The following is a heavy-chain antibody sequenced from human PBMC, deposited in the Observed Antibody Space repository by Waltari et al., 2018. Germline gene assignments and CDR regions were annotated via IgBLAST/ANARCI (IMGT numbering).Heavy chain of an antibody. D-gene: IGHD3-3*01. V-gene: IGHV4-39*01. Sequence: QLQLQESGPGLVKPSETLSLTCTVSGGSISSSSYYWGWIRPPPGKGLEWIGSIYYSGGTYYNPALKSLVTISVDTSKNQFSLKLSSVTAADTAVYYCATETQLRFLEWLYHPFDYWGQGTLVTVSS. CDR1: GGSISSSSYY. CDR2: IYYSGGT. J-gene: IGHJ4*02. CDR3: ATETQLRFLEWLYHPFDY.